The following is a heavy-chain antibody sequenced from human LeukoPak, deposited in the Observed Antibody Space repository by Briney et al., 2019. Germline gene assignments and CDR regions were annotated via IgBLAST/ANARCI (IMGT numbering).Heavy chain of an antibody. CDR2: INNSGGNT. CDR1: GFTFTDYG. D-gene: IGHD2-8*02. V-gene: IGHV3-23*01. Sequence: PGGSLRCSRAAAGFTFTDYGMSWVRQAPGKGLEWVSTINNSGGNTHYADSVKGQFTISRDNSKHTLYLQMNSLTDEDTAIYYCAKDAGASSAFFDLWGQGTLVTVSS. J-gene: IGHJ4*01. CDR3: AKDAGASSAFFDL.